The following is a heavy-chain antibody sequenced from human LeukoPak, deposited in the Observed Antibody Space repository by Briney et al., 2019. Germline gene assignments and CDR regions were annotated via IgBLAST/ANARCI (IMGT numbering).Heavy chain of an antibody. Sequence: PGESLRLSCAASGFTFSSYGMHWVRQAPGKGLEWVAVISYDGSSKYYIDSVKGRFTISRDNSKNTLYLQMNSLRAEDTAVYYCARGENSKTYPVSGYWGQGTLVTVSS. CDR2: ISYDGSSK. CDR3: ARGENSKTYPVSGY. CDR1: GFTFSSYG. D-gene: IGHD2/OR15-2a*01. V-gene: IGHV3-30*03. J-gene: IGHJ4*02.